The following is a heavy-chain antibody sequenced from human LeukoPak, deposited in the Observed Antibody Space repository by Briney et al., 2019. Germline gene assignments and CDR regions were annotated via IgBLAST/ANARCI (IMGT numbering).Heavy chain of an antibody. CDR1: GGSISSYY. J-gene: IGHJ4*02. CDR2: VYTSGST. V-gene: IGHV4-4*07. CDR3: ARDAPPAYCSGGSCYFDY. D-gene: IGHD2-15*01. Sequence: PSETLSLTCTVSGGSISSYYWSWIRQPAGKGLEWIGRVYTSGSTDYNPSLKSRVTISFDTTKNQFSLNLSSVTAADTAVYYCARDAPPAYCSGGSCYFDYWGQGTLVTVSS.